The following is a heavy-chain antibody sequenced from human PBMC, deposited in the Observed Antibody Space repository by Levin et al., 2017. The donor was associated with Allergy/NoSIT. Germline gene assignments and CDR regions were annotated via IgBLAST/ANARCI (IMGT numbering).Heavy chain of an antibody. Sequence: GESLKISCAASGFHFSLYGMHWVRQAPGKGLEWVALIVFDGNDQYYADSVKGRFIISRDNSKNTLYLQMSSLRENDTAIYYCAKRGYCSGNTCQSHDAIDVWGQGTLVMVSS. J-gene: IGHJ3*01. CDR3: AKRGYCSGNTCQSHDAIDV. D-gene: IGHD2-15*01. V-gene: IGHV3-30*18. CDR1: GFHFSLYG. CDR2: IVFDGNDQ.